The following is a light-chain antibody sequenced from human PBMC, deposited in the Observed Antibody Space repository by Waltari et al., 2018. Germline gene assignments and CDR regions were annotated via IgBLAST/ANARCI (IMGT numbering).Light chain of an antibody. V-gene: IGKV4-1*01. CDR3: QQYYTSPST. CDR1: NSVFSTSNRENC. J-gene: IGKJ5*01. CDR2: WAS. Sequence: DIVMTQSPDSLAVSLGERATINCKSSNSVFSTSNRENCLGWYQQKPGQPPKLLFYWASTREPGVPDRFSASGSGTDFTLSISSLQAEDVALYYCQQYYTSPSTFGQGTRLEI.